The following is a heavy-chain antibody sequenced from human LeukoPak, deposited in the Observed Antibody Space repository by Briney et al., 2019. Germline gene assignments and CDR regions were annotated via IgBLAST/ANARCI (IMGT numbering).Heavy chain of an antibody. CDR3: ARGFTVVAATEGSDNWFDP. CDR1: GFTFSSYA. CDR2: ISYDGSNK. V-gene: IGHV3-30*04. J-gene: IGHJ5*02. Sequence: PGRSLRLSCAASGFTFSSYAMHWVRQAPGKGLEWVAVISYDGSNKYYADSVKGRFTISRDNSKNTLYLQMNSLRSEDTAVYYCARGFTVVAATEGSDNWFDPWGQGTLVTVSS. D-gene: IGHD2-15*01.